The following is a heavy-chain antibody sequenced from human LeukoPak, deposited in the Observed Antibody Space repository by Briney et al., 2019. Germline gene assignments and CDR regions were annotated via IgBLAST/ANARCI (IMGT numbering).Heavy chain of an antibody. CDR1: GFTFSDYY. Sequence: PGGSLRLSCAASGFTFSDYYMSWIRQAPGKGLEWVSYISSSGSTIYYADSVKGRFTISRDNSKNTLYLQMNSLRAEDTAVYYCAKDRGSSWYYFDYWGQGTLVTVSS. V-gene: IGHV3-11*01. D-gene: IGHD6-13*01. CDR3: AKDRGSSWYYFDY. CDR2: ISSSGSTI. J-gene: IGHJ4*02.